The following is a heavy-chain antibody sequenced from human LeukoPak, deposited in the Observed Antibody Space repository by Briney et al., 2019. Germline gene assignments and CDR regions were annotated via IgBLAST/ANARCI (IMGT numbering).Heavy chain of an antibody. D-gene: IGHD3-10*01. CDR2: IKQDGSEK. J-gene: IGHJ4*02. CDR1: GFTFSSDW. CDR3: ARASGQGRSLHFDY. Sequence: GGSLRLSCAASGFTFSSDWMSWVRQAPGKGLEWVANIKQDGSEKYYVDSVKGRFTISRDNAKNSLYLQMNSLRAEDTAVYYCARASGQGRSLHFDYWGQGTLVTVSS. V-gene: IGHV3-7*01.